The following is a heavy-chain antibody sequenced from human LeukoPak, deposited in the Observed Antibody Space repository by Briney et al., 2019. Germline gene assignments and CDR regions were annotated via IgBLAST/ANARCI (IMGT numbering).Heavy chain of an antibody. CDR3: ARGGGIRSAFDI. CDR2: MYYSGNS. V-gene: IGHV4-61*08. J-gene: IGHJ3*02. CDR1: GVSVGSAGYY. Sequence: SETLSLTCSVSGVSVGSAGYYWTWIRQPPGKGLEWIGYMYYSGNSNYNPFLKGRVTISVDTSKNQFSLKLSSVTAADTAVYYCARGGGIRSAFDIWGQGTMVTVSS. D-gene: IGHD3-3*02.